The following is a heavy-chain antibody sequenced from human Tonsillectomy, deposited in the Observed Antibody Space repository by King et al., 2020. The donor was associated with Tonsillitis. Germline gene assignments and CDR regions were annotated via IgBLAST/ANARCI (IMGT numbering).Heavy chain of an antibody. CDR3: ARDLWPGAGGGYEGH. J-gene: IGHJ4*02. D-gene: IGHD5-12*01. Sequence: HVQLVESGGGLVKPGGSLRLSCSASGFIFSDYYMSWIRQAPGKGLEWGSYIRRSGSTIYYADSLKGRFAISRDNAKNSLYLQMNSLRAEDTAVYYCARDLWPGAGGGYEGHWGQGTLVTVSS. V-gene: IGHV3-11*01. CDR2: IRRSGSTI. CDR1: GFIFSDYY.